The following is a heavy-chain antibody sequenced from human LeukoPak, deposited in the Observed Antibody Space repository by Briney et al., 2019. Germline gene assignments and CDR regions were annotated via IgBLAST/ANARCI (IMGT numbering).Heavy chain of an antibody. D-gene: IGHD6-19*01. CDR3: ARDSYDSSGWYGLYYYYGMDV. Sequence: GGSLRLSCAASGFTFSSYWMSWVCQAPGKGLEWVSAISGSGGSTYYADSVKGRFTISRGNSKNTLYLQMNSLRAEDTAVYYCARDSYDSSGWYGLYYYYGMDVWGQGTTVTVSS. J-gene: IGHJ6*02. V-gene: IGHV3-23*01. CDR1: GFTFSSYW. CDR2: ISGSGGST.